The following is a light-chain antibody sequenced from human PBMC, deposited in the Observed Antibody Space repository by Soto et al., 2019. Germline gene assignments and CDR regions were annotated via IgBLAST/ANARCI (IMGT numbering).Light chain of an antibody. CDR2: KAS. CDR3: QQYSTYTPRT. V-gene: IGKV1-5*03. J-gene: IGKJ1*01. Sequence: IQITQSPSTLSASGGDRVTITCRASQSISILLAWYQQKPGKAPKILIYKASSLESGVPSRFSGSGSGTEFTLTISSLQPDDFAAYYCQQYSTYTPRTFGQGTKVDIK. CDR1: QSISIL.